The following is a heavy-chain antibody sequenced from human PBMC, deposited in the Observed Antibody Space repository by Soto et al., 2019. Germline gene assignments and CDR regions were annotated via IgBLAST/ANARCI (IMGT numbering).Heavy chain of an antibody. Sequence: SETLSLTCAVYGGSFSGSYWSWIRKRPGKGLEWIGEINHSGSTNYSPSLKSRVTISVDTSKNQFSLKLSSVTAADTAVYYCARGRRVYSSSWYNWFDPWGQGTLVTVSS. CDR3: ARGRRVYSSSWYNWFDP. CDR2: INHSGST. CDR1: GGSFSGSY. V-gene: IGHV4-34*01. D-gene: IGHD6-13*01. J-gene: IGHJ5*02.